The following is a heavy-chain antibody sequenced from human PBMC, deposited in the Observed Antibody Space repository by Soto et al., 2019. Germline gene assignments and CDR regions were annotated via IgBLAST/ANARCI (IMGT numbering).Heavy chain of an antibody. CDR1: GYTFSNYG. J-gene: IGHJ4*02. V-gene: IGHV1-18*03. Sequence: QVQLVQSGAEVKKPGASVKVSCKASGYTFSNYGISWVRQAPGQGLEWMGWISAYNGNTKYAHNLQGRVTMTTEAYTSTAYMELRSLRCDDMVVYYCARDSPPVDYWGQGTLVTVSS. CDR2: ISAYNGNT. CDR3: ARDSPPVDY.